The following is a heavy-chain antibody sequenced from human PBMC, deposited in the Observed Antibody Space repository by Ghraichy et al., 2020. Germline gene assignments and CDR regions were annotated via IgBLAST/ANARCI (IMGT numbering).Heavy chain of an antibody. D-gene: IGHD6-19*01. CDR2: IYHTEST. Sequence: SETLSLTCSVSGDSIKSHYWSWVRQPPGKGLEWIGWIYHTESTNYNPSLKSRVAMSMDTSTNQFSLRLKSVTAADTAVYYCARHWLVRWFDTWGQGALVTVSS. J-gene: IGHJ5*02. V-gene: IGHV4-59*11. CDR3: ARHWLVRWFDT. CDR1: GDSIKSHY.